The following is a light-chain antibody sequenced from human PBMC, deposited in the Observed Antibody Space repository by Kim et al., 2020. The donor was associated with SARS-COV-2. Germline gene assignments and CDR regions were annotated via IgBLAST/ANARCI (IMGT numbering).Light chain of an antibody. Sequence: DIVMTQSPDSLAVSLGERATINCKSSQSVVHSSNNKNYLAWYQQKPGQPPELLIYWASTRESGVPDRFSGSGSGTDFTLTISSLQAEDVAVYYCQQYLTTQITFGQGTRLEIK. CDR3: QQYLTTQIT. CDR1: QSVVHSSNNKNY. J-gene: IGKJ5*01. CDR2: WAS. V-gene: IGKV4-1*01.